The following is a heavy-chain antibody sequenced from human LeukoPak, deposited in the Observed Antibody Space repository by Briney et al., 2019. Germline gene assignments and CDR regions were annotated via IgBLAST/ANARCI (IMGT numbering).Heavy chain of an antibody. V-gene: IGHV4-39*01. D-gene: IGHD4-17*01. CDR3: ARHKDDYDDYVWTY. CDR1: GVSISSSPYY. Sequence: SETLSLTCTVSGVSISSSPYYWGWIRQPPGKGLEGIGSVYSSGSSYYNPSLKSRATIFVDTSKNQFSLKVTSVTAADTATYYCARHKDDYDDYVWTYWGQGTLVTVSS. CDR2: VYSSGSS. J-gene: IGHJ4*02.